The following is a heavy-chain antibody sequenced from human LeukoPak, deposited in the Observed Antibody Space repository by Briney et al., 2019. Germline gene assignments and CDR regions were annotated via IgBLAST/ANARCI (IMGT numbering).Heavy chain of an antibody. Sequence: GASVKVSCKASGYTFTGYYMHWVRQAPGQGLEWMGWINPNSGGTNYAQKFQGRVTMTRDTSISTAYMELSRLRSDDTAVYYCARVSAVRGVIIGKMGEFDYWGQGTLVTVSS. CDR3: ARVSAVRGVIIGKMGEFDY. D-gene: IGHD3-10*01. V-gene: IGHV1-2*02. CDR2: INPNSGGT. CDR1: GYTFTGYY. J-gene: IGHJ4*02.